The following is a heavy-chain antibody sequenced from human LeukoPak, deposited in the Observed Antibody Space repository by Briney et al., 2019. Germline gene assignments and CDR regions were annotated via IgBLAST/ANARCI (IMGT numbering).Heavy chain of an antibody. V-gene: IGHV3-48*01. CDR2: ISSTSNTI. CDR1: GFTFSRYS. Sequence: GGSLRLSCAASGFTFSRYSMKWVRQAPGKGLEWVSYISSTSNTIYYADSVKGRFTISRDNAKNSLYLQMNSLRAEDTAVYYCARDSGSYGRKIDYWGQGTLVTVSS. CDR3: ARDSGSYGRKIDY. J-gene: IGHJ4*02. D-gene: IGHD5-18*01.